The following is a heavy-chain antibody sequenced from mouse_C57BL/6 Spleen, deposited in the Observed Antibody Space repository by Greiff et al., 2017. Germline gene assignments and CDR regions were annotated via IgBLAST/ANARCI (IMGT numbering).Heavy chain of an antibody. CDR1: GFNITDYY. Sequence: VQLKEPGAELVRPGASVKLSCKASGFNITDYYMHWVKQRPGQGLEWIGRIDPDDGDTEYDPKFKGKATMTADKSSSTAYLQLSSLTSEDTAVYYCTNRSSPSWFAYWGQGTLVTVSA. J-gene: IGHJ3*01. D-gene: IGHD1-3*01. CDR3: TNRSSPSWFAY. V-gene: IGHV14-1*01. CDR2: IDPDDGDT.